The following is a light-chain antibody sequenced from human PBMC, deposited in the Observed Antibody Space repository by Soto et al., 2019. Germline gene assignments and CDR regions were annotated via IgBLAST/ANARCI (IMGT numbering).Light chain of an antibody. V-gene: IGLV2-23*01. CDR2: EDT. J-gene: IGLJ1*01. Sequence: QYALTQPASVSGSAGQSITISCTGTSSDVGNYNLVSWYLHHPGKAPKLLIYEDTKRPSGVSNRFSGSRSGNTASLTVSGLQAEDETDYYCCSYAGSSTYVFGTGTKLTVL. CDR1: SSDVGNYNL. CDR3: CSYAGSSTYV.